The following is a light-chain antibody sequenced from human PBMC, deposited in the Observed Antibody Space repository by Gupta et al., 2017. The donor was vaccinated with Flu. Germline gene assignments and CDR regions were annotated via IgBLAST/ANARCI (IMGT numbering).Light chain of an antibody. V-gene: IGLV2-14*01. CDR3: SSKRSSSALAI. Sequence: QSALTQPASVSGSPGQSITISCTGTSNDVGGYNFVPWYQQHPGKAPKLMIYEVSDRPSGVSNRFSGSKSGNTASLTISGLQADDEADYYYSSKRSSSALAIFGGGTRLTVL. CDR1: SNDVGGYNF. CDR2: EVS. J-gene: IGLJ2*01.